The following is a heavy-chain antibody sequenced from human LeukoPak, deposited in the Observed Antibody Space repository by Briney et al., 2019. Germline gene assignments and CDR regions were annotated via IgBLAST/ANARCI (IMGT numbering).Heavy chain of an antibody. V-gene: IGHV3-23*01. CDR2: ISGSGGST. J-gene: IGHJ6*03. CDR1: RFTFSNYG. D-gene: IGHD3-16*01. Sequence: GGSLRLSCAASRFTFSNYGMSWVRQAPGKGLGWVSAISGSGGSTYYADSVKGRFTISRDNSKNSLFLQMNRLSAEDTAVYYCARGHVFGLDYYYYLDVWGKGTTVAVSS. CDR3: ARGHVFGLDYYYYLDV.